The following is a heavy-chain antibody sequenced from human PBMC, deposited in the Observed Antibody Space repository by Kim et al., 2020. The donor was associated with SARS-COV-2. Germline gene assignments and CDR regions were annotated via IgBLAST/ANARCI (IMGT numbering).Heavy chain of an antibody. Sequence: VKGRFTISRENAKNSLYLQMNSLRAGDTAVYYCARGGRFHYYGSALYAFDIWGQGTMVTVSS. V-gene: IGHV3-13*01. CDR3: ARGGRFHYYGSALYAFDI. D-gene: IGHD3-10*01. J-gene: IGHJ3*02.